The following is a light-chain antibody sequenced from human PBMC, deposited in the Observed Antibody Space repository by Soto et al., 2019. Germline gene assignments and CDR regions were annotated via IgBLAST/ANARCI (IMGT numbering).Light chain of an antibody. J-gene: IGKJ5*01. CDR2: DAS. V-gene: IGKV3-11*01. CDR3: QQRSNWPPT. Sequence: EIVLTQSPATLSWSPGERATLSCRASQSVSSYLAWYQQKPGQAPRLLIYDASNRATGIPARFSSSGSGTDFTLTISSLEPEDFAVYYCQQRSNWPPTFGQGTRLEIK. CDR1: QSVSSY.